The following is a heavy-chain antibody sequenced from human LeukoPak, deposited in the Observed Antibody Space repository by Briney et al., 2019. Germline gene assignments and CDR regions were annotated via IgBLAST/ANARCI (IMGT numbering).Heavy chain of an antibody. Sequence: PGGSLRLSCAASGFTFSSYAMHWVRQAPGKGLEWVAVISYDGSNKYYADSVKGRFTISRDNSKNTLYLQMDSLRAEDAAVYYCARDGEGLRYFDWLDYWGQGTLVTVSS. CDR3: ARDGEGLRYFDWLDY. V-gene: IGHV3-30-3*01. CDR2: ISYDGSNK. J-gene: IGHJ4*02. CDR1: GFTFSSYA. D-gene: IGHD3-9*01.